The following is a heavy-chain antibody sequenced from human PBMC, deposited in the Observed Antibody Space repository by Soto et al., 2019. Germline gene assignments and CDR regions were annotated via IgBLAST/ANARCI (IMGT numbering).Heavy chain of an antibody. V-gene: IGHV1-46*01. Sequence: ASVEVSCKASGYTFTSYYMHWVRQAPGQGLEWMGIINPSGGSTSYAQKFQGRVTMTRDTSTSTVYMELSSLRSEDTAVYYCARSVVTATLEYYYYGMDVWGQGTTVTVSS. CDR1: GYTFTSYY. CDR2: INPSGGST. J-gene: IGHJ6*02. D-gene: IGHD2-21*02. CDR3: ARSVVTATLEYYYYGMDV.